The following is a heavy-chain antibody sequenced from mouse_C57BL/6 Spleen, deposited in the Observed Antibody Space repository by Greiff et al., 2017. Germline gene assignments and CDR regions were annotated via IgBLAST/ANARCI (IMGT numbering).Heavy chain of an antibody. Sequence: EVQLQESGAELVRPGASVKLSCTASGFNIKDDYMHWVKQRPEQGLEWIGWIDPENGDTEYASKFQGKATITADTSSNTAYLQLSSLTSEDTAVYYCTTEKGDYGSSGFDYWGQGTTLTVSS. V-gene: IGHV14-4*01. CDR3: TTEKGDYGSSGFDY. CDR2: IDPENGDT. CDR1: GFNIKDDY. J-gene: IGHJ2*01. D-gene: IGHD1-1*01.